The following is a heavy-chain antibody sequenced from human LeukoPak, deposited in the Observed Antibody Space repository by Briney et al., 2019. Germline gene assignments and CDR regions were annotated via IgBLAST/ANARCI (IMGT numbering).Heavy chain of an antibody. D-gene: IGHD5-24*01. CDR1: GGSISSYY. V-gene: IGHV4-59*01. Sequence: SETLSLTCTVSGGSISSYYWSWIRQPPGKGLEWIGYIYYSGSTNYNPSLKSRITISVDTSKNQFSLKLSSVTAADTAVYYCARERPPPRWLHGRGWFDPWGQGTLVTVSS. J-gene: IGHJ5*02. CDR2: IYYSGST. CDR3: ARERPPPRWLHGRGWFDP.